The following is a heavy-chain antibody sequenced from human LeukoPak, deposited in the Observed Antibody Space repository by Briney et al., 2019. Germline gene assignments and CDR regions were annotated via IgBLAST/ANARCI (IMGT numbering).Heavy chain of an antibody. CDR2: ISGHNTNT. D-gene: IGHD5-12*01. CDR3: ARDHITGYNNYMFDP. Sequence: GASVKVSCKASGYTFTNYGITWVRQAPGQVLEWMGWISGHNTNTNYAQNLRDRVTMTTDTSTSTAYMELRSLRSDDTAVYYCARDHITGYNNYMFDPWGQGTLVTVSS. J-gene: IGHJ5*02. V-gene: IGHV1-18*01. CDR1: GYTFTNYG.